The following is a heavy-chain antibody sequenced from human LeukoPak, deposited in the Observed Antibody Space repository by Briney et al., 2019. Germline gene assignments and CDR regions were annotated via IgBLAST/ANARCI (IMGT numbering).Heavy chain of an antibody. CDR1: GGSISSRPHC. Sequence: PSETLSLTCTVSGGSISSRPHCWGWIRQPPGKGLEWLGSFYYSGSTSYRSSLKSRLSISVDTSKNQISLKLSSVTAADTAVYYCARLVVSSWYHEVLLGRDYWGQGTLVTVSS. CDR2: FYYSGST. J-gene: IGHJ4*02. CDR3: ARLVVSSWYHEVLLGRDY. D-gene: IGHD6-13*01. V-gene: IGHV4-39*01.